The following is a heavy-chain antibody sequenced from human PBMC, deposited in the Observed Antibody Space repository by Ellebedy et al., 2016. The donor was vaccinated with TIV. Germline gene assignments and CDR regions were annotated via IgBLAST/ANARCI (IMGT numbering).Heavy chain of an antibody. Sequence: AASVKVSCKASGYTFTSYGISWVRQAPGQGLEWMGWMNPNSGNTGYAQKFQGRVTMTRNTSISTAYMELSSLRSEDTAVYYCARALSITMIVVDDAFDIWGQGTMVTVSS. CDR2: MNPNSGNT. CDR3: ARALSITMIVVDDAFDI. D-gene: IGHD3-22*01. J-gene: IGHJ3*02. CDR1: GYTFTSYG. V-gene: IGHV1-8*02.